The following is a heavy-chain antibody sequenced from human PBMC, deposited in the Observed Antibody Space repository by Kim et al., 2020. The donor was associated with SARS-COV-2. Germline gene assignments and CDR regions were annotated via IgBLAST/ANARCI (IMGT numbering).Heavy chain of an antibody. CDR2: SYYSGST. CDR3: ARGRGDIVVVVAATPPSFDY. V-gene: IGHV4-61*01. CDR1: GGSVSSGSYY. J-gene: IGHJ4*02. Sequence: SETLSLTCTVSGGSVSSGSYYWSWIRQPPGKGLEWIGYSYYSGSTNYNPSLKSRVTISVDTSKNQFSLKLSSVTAADTAVYYCARGRGDIVVVVAATPPSFDYWGQGTLVTVSS. D-gene: IGHD2-15*01.